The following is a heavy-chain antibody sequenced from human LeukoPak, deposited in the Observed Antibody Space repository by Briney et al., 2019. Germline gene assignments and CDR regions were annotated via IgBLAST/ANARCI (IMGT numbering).Heavy chain of an antibody. V-gene: IGHV4-39*07. CDR1: GGSISSSSYY. J-gene: IGHJ5*02. CDR3: AREDGGYSGHADYNWFDP. Sequence: SETLSLTCTVSGGSISSSSYYWGWIRQPPGKGLEWIGSIYYSGSTYYNPSLKSRVTISVDTSKNQFSLKLSSVTAADTAVYYCAREDGGYSGHADYNWFDPWGQGTLVTVSS. CDR2: IYYSGST. D-gene: IGHD5-12*01.